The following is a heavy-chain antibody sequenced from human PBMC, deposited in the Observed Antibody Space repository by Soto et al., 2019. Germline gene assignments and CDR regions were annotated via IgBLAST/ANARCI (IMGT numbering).Heavy chain of an antibody. CDR1: GGTINSGDYF. J-gene: IGHJ4*02. Sequence: PSETLSLTCSVSGGTINSGDYFWSWIRQPPGKGLEWIGSIFYTGSTYYSPSLKSRVTMSVDTSKNQFSLRLSSVTAADTAVYYCARDPHYTDSSGYYVSSGNFDSWGQGILVTVSS. CDR2: IFYTGST. D-gene: IGHD3-22*01. V-gene: IGHV4-30-4*01. CDR3: ARDPHYTDSSGYYVSSGNFDS.